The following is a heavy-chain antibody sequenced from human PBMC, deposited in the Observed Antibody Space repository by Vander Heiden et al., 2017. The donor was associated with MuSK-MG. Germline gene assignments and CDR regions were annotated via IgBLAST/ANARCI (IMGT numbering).Heavy chain of an antibody. CDR3: ARPHSSGYYYFEY. CDR1: GYSFINYW. J-gene: IGHJ4*02. CDR2: IYPGDSDT. Sequence: EVPPVQSGAVVKKPGESLKISCQGSGYSFINYWIGWVRQMPGKGLEWMGIIYPGDSDTRYSPSCQGQVTISADKSISTAYLQWSSLKASDSAMYYCARPHSSGYYYFEYWGQGTLVTVSS. D-gene: IGHD6-19*01. V-gene: IGHV5-51*03.